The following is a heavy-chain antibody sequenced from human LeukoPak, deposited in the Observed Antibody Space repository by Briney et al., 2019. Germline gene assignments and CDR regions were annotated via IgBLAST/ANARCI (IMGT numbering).Heavy chain of an antibody. J-gene: IGHJ5*02. CDR2: IKEDGTEK. CDR1: GFTFSDFW. Sequence: PGGSLRLSCAGSGFTFSDFWMTWVRQTPGKGLEWVANIKEDGTEKNLVDSVKGRFTISRDNTKNTLYLQMNSLRAEDTAVYYCARLHYGDPTSWFDPWGQGTLVTVSS. D-gene: IGHD2-21*02. V-gene: IGHV3-7*01. CDR3: ARLHYGDPTSWFDP.